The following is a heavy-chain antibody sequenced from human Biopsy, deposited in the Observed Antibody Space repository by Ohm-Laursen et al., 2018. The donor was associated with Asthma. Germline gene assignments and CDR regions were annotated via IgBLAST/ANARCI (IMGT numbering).Heavy chain of an antibody. CDR1: GDAMSTSGSY. J-gene: IGHJ2*01. Sequence: GTLSLTCIVSGDAMSTSGSYWSWIRQSPGKGLEWIGSIYYSGRTYYNPSLESRVTISADTSKNHFSLKVTSVTAEDTAVYYCARAVSSSSYWYFDLWGRGDLVTVSS. D-gene: IGHD6-6*01. CDR3: ARAVSSSSYWYFDL. CDR2: IYYSGRT. V-gene: IGHV4-39*02.